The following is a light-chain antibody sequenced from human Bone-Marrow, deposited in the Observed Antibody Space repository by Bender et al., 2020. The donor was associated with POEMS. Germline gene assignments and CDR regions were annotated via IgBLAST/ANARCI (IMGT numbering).Light chain of an antibody. Sequence: QSVLTQPPSASGTPGQRVTISCSGGSSNIGAHAVNWYQHLPGTAPTLPIYTSHRRPSKVPDRFSGSRSGTSASLAISGLQSEDEADYYCAVWDDILNGWVFGGGTKLTVL. J-gene: IGLJ3*02. CDR1: SSNIGAHA. V-gene: IGLV1-44*01. CDR2: TSH. CDR3: AVWDDILNGWV.